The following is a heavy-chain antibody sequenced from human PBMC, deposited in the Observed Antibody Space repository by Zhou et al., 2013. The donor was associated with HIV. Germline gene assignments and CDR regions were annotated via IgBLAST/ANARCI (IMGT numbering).Heavy chain of an antibody. J-gene: IGHJ4*02. D-gene: IGHD2-21*02. V-gene: IGHV1-8*03. CDR3: ASGCLGGDCSFDH. CDR1: GGTFTNYD. Sequence: QVQLVQSGAEVKKPGASVKVSCKASGGTFTNYDLNWVRQATGQGLEWMAWMNPKSGFTGYAQRFQDRVTFTRNTSINTVYMHLSSLRSEDTAVYYCASGCLGGDCSFDHWGQGTLGHRLR. CDR2: MNPKSGFT.